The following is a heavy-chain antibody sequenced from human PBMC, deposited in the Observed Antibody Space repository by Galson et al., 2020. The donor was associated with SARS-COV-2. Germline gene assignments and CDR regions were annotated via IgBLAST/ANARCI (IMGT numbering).Heavy chain of an antibody. CDR3: AREENFFLVVTATRMCYFDY. J-gene: IGHJ4*02. CDR2: INYSGSP. V-gene: IGHV4-34*01. D-gene: IGHD2-21*02. Sequence: SETMSLTRAVYGGSFSGYSWTRNRQPPGKGLEWIGEINYSGSPNYNPTLQSRVPIPVDTSKNHFSLKRSSVTAADTAVYYCAREENFFLVVTATRMCYFDYWGRGTLATVSS. CDR1: GGSFSGYS.